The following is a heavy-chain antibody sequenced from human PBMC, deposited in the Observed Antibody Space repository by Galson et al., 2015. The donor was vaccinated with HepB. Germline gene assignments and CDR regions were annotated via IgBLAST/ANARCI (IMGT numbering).Heavy chain of an antibody. CDR1: GFTFDNYA. J-gene: IGHJ4*02. Sequence: SLRLSCAASGFTFDNYAMNWVRQAPGKGLDWVSTISTSGSDIYYTYSVRGRFTISRDNSKNTLHLQMNSLRAEDTAVYYCARDIAAAVLDYWGQGTLVTVSS. D-gene: IGHD6-13*01. CDR3: ARDIAAAVLDY. CDR2: ISTSGSDI. V-gene: IGHV3-23*01.